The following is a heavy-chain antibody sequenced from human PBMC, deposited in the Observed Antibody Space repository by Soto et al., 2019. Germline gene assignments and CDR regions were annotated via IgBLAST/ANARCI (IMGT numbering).Heavy chain of an antibody. CDR1: GFTFSSYS. D-gene: IGHD3-22*01. J-gene: IGHJ6*02. CDR3: ASEDSSGYFYGMDV. V-gene: IGHV3-48*04. CDR2: ISSSSSTI. Sequence: GSLRLSCAASGFTFSSYSMNWVRQAPGKGLEWVSYISSSSSTIYYADSVKGRFTISRDNAKNSLYLQMNSLRAEDTAVYYCASEDSSGYFYGMDVWGQGTTVTVSS.